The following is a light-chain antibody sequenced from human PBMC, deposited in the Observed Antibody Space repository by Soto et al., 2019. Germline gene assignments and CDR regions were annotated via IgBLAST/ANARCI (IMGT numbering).Light chain of an antibody. CDR3: QQYNTYPLT. V-gene: IGKV1-5*03. J-gene: IGKJ4*01. CDR2: KAS. CDR1: QSISPW. Sequence: DIQMTQSPSTLSASVGDSVTITCRASQSISPWLAWYQQKPGKAPTLLIYKASSLEGGVPSRFSGSGSGTDFNITISSLPPDDFATYYCQQYNTYPLTFGGGTKVDIK.